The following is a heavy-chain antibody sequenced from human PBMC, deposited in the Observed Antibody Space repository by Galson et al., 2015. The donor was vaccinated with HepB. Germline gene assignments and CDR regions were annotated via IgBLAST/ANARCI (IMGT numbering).Heavy chain of an antibody. D-gene: IGHD4/OR15-4a*01. J-gene: IGHJ6*02. V-gene: IGHV5-51*01. CDR1: GYSFTSHW. CDR2: IYPGDSEI. Sequence: QSGAEVKKPGESLKISCKGSGYSFTSHWIGWVRQMPGKGLECMGIIYPGDSEIRYSPSFQGQVTISADKSISTAYLHWTSLKASDTAMYYCARVGNEDYHFFGMDVWGQGTTVTVSS. CDR3: ARVGNEDYHFFGMDV.